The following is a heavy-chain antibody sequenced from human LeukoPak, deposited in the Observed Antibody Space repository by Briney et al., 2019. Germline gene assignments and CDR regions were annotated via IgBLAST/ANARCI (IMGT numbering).Heavy chain of an antibody. CDR3: ARDLGYSYGYGIDY. D-gene: IGHD5-18*01. CDR2: IYYSGST. J-gene: IGHJ4*02. CDR1: GGSISSYY. Sequence: SETLSLTCTVSGGSISSYYWSWIRQPPGKGLEWSGYIYYSGSTNYNPSLKSRVTISVDTSKNQFSLKLSSVTAADTAVYYCARDLGYSYGYGIDYWGQGTLVTVSS. V-gene: IGHV4-59*01.